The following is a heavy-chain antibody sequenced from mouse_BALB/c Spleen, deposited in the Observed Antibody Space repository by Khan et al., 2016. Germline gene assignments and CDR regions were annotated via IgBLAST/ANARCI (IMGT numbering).Heavy chain of an antibody. V-gene: IGHV1-20*02. J-gene: IGHJ1*01. Sequence: VQLQQSGPELMKPGASVKISCKASGYSFTGYFMNWVMQSHGKSLEWIGRINPYNGDTFYNQKFKGKATSTVDKSSSTAHMELRSLASEDSAVYYCARNGSSSWYFDVWGAGTTVTVSS. D-gene: IGHD1-1*01. CDR3: ARNGSSSWYFDV. CDR2: INPYNGDT. CDR1: GYSFTGYF.